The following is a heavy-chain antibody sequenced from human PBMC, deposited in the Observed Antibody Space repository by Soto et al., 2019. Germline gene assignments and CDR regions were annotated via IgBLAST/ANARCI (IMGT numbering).Heavy chain of an antibody. J-gene: IGHJ4*02. CDR1: GFTFSSYA. D-gene: IGHD2-15*01. Sequence: GGSLRLSCAASGFTFSSYAMSWVRQAPGKGLEWVSAISGSGGSTYYADFVKGRFTISRDNSKNTLYLQMNSLRAEDTAVYYCATHHQDIVVVVAATRPFDYWGQGTLVTVSS. CDR2: ISGSGGST. CDR3: ATHHQDIVVVVAATRPFDY. V-gene: IGHV3-23*01.